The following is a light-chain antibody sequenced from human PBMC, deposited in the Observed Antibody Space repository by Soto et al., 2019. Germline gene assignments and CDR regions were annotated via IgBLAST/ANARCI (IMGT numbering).Light chain of an antibody. J-gene: IGLJ1*01. CDR2: EVS. CDR1: SSDVGGYKY. V-gene: IGLV2-14*01. CDR3: TSFTGASTYV. Sequence: QSVLTQPASVSGSPGQSITISCTGTSSDVGGYKYVSWYQQHPGKAPELMIYEVSNRPSGVSNRSSGSKSGNTASLTISGLQAEDEADYYCTSFTGASTYVSGSGTKVTVL.